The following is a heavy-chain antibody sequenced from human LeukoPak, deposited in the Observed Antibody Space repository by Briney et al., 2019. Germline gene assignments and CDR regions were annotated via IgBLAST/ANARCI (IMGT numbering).Heavy chain of an antibody. CDR3: ARGGEEWELLSHWFDP. CDR2: IIPIFGTA. D-gene: IGHD1-26*01. V-gene: IGHV1-69*13. CDR1: GGTFSSYA. J-gene: IGHJ5*02. Sequence: SVKASCKASGGTFSSYAISWVRQAPGQGLEWMGGIIPIFGTANYAQKFQGRVTITADESTSTAYMELSSLRSEDTAVYYCARGGEEWELLSHWFDPWGQGTLVTVSS.